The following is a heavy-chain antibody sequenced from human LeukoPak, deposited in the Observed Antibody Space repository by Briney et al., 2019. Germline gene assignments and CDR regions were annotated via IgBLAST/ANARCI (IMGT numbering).Heavy chain of an antibody. J-gene: IGHJ6*02. CDR1: GFTFSSYS. CDR2: ISSSSSYI. D-gene: IGHD3-16*01. CDR3: ARVGGGSPLPAAYYYYGMDV. V-gene: IGHV3-21*01. Sequence: PGGSLRLSCAASGFTFSSYSMNWVRQAPGKGLEWVSSISSSSSYIYYADSVKGRFTISRDNAKNSLYLQMNSLRAEDTAVYYCARVGGGSPLPAAYYYYGMDVWGQGTTVTVSS.